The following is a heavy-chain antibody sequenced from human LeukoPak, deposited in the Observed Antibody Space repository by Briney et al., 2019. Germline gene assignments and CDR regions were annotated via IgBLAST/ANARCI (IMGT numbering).Heavy chain of an antibody. Sequence: PSETLSLTCTVSGGSISSGSYYWSWIRQPAGKGLEWIGRIYTSGSTNYNPSLKSRVTISVDTSKNQFSLKLSSVTAADTAVYYCARERGGDYAYSTYNWFDPWGQGTLVTVSS. V-gene: IGHV4-61*02. J-gene: IGHJ5*02. CDR3: ARERGGDYAYSTYNWFDP. CDR2: IYTSGST. CDR1: GGSISSGSYY. D-gene: IGHD4-17*01.